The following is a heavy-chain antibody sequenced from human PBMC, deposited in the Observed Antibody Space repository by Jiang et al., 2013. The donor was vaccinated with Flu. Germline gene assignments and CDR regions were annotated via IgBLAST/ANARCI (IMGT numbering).Heavy chain of an antibody. CDR2: ISGSGGSI. D-gene: IGHD5-12*01. J-gene: IGHJ4*02. Sequence: VQLVESGGGLVQPGGSLRLSCAASGFTFDNHAMSWVRQAPGKGLEWVSVISGSGGSIYYADSVKGRFTISRDNSKNTVNLQMNSLRDEDTAVYYCAKGRIVAGPRTAGDYWGQGTLVTVSS. CDR1: GFTFDNHA. CDR3: AKGRIVAGPRTAGDY. V-gene: IGHV3-23*04.